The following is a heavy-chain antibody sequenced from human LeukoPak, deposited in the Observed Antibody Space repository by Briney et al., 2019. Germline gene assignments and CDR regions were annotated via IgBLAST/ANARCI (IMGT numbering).Heavy chain of an antibody. D-gene: IGHD5-24*01. J-gene: IGHJ4*02. CDR1: GGSISSTYDQ. CDR2: IYYSGST. CDR3: ARGAGTKEMAFGH. Sequence: PSETLSLTCAVSGGSISSTYDQWVWIRQPPGTGLEWIGSIYYSGSTNYNPSLKSRVTISVDTSKNHFSLKLTSVTAADTAVYYCARGAGTKEMAFGHWGQGTLVTVSS. V-gene: IGHV4-39*07.